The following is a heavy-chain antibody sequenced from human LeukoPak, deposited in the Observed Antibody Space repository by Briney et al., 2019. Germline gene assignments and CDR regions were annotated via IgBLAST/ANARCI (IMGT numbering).Heavy chain of an antibody. CDR1: GFTFNRSA. V-gene: IGHV3-23*01. D-gene: IGHD6-19*01. J-gene: IGHJ4*02. CDR2: IGGSGDKT. CDR3: VRRGDASSGWGDHDF. Sequence: GGSLRLSCAASGFTFNRSAISWVRQAPGKGLEWVSTIGGSGDKTFYADSVKGRFTISRDNSKNMVHLQMNSLTGEDTALYYCVRRGDASSGWGDHDFWGQGALVTVSS.